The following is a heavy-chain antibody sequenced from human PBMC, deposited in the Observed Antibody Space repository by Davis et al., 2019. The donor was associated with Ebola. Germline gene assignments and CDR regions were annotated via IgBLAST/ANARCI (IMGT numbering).Heavy chain of an antibody. CDR1: GFIFSSYV. CDR2: LGTSADT. Sequence: GGSLRLSCAASGFIFSSYVMSWVRQAPGKGLEWVSTLGTSADTYYADSVKGRFTISRDNSKNTLYLQMNSLRAEDTAVYYCARGDGYNFWDHWGQGILVTVSS. CDR3: ARGDGYNFWDH. D-gene: IGHD5-24*01. V-gene: IGHV3-23*01. J-gene: IGHJ4*02.